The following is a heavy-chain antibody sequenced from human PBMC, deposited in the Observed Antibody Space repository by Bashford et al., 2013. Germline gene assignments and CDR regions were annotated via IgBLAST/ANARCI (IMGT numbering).Heavy chain of an antibody. D-gene: IGHD1-26*01. CDR3: ARARYSGRYGDY. Sequence: VRQAPGKGLEWVSSISSRGNNIYYTTSVKGRFTISRNNAWNSLVLQMNSLRAEDTAVYFCARARYSGRYGDYWGQGTQVTVSS. V-gene: IGHV3-21*01. J-gene: IGHJ4*02. CDR2: ISSRGNNI.